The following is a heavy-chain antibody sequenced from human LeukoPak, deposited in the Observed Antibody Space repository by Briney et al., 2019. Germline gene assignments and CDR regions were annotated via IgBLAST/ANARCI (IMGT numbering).Heavy chain of an antibody. CDR3: ARRSGYSSSSGRGY. D-gene: IGHD6-6*01. Sequence: SETLSLSCAVYGGSFSGHYGSWIRQPPGKGLEWIGEISHSGSTDYNPSLKSRVTISIDTSKNQFSLQLSSVTAADTAVYYCARRSGYSSSSGRGYWGQGTPVTVSS. V-gene: IGHV4-34*01. J-gene: IGHJ4*02. CDR1: GGSFSGHY. CDR2: ISHSGST.